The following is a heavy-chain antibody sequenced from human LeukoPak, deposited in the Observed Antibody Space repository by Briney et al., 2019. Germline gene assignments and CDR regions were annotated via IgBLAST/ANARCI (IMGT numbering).Heavy chain of an antibody. CDR1: GGSISSYY. CDR3: ARGLRDGYNLDYFDH. Sequence: SETLSLTCTVSGGSISSYYWSWIRQPLGKGLEWIGYIYYSGSTNYNPSLKSRVTISVDTSKNQFSLKLSSVTAADTAVYYCARGLRDGYNLDYFDHWGQGTLVTVSS. CDR2: IYYSGST. V-gene: IGHV4-59*08. D-gene: IGHD5-24*01. J-gene: IGHJ4*02.